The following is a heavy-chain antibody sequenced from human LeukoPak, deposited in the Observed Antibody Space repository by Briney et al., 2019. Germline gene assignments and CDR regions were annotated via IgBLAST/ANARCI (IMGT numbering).Heavy chain of an antibody. D-gene: IGHD3-16*01. CDR1: GFSINTNYY. V-gene: IGHV4-38-2*01. J-gene: IGHJ4*02. CDR2: IFHSGDI. Sequence: SETLSLTCSVSGFSINTNYYWGWVRPPPERGLEWIGTIFHSGDIFDNPSLRSRATMSVDTSKNQFMLKLTSVTAADTAVYYCARSWGNLYYFDYWGQGALVTVSS. CDR3: ARSWGNLYYFDY.